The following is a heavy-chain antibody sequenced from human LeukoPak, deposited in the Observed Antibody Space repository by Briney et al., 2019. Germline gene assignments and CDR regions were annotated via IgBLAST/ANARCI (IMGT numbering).Heavy chain of an antibody. J-gene: IGHJ5*02. CDR1: GDSVSSNSVT. V-gene: IGHV6-1*01. Sequence: SQTLSLTCAISGDSVSSNSVTWNWIRQSPSRGLEWLGRTYYRSTWYNDYAVSVRGRITVNPDTSKNQFSLHLNSVTPEDTAVYYFARRLTQYDCFDPWGQGILVTVSS. CDR3: ARRLTQYDCFDP. CDR2: TYYRSTWYN. D-gene: IGHD2-2*01.